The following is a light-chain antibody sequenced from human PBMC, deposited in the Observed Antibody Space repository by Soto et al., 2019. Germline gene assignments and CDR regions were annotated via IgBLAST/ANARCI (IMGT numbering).Light chain of an antibody. CDR3: NSFTTSSTRV. CDR1: SSDIGSSNF. J-gene: IGLJ3*02. V-gene: IGLV2-14*01. Sequence: QSALTQPASVSGSPGQSITISCTGTSSDIGSSNFVSWYQQRPGEAPKLILYEIDNRPSGVSHRFSGSKSGNTASLTISGLQAEDEADYYCNSFTTSSTRVFGGGTKVTVL. CDR2: EID.